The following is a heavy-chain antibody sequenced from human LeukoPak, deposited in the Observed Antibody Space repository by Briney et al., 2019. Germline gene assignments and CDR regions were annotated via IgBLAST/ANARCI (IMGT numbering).Heavy chain of an antibody. CDR1: GGSISSYY. V-gene: IGHV4-59*01. CDR2: IYYSGST. CDR3: ARDISSGWYWFDP. D-gene: IGHD6-19*01. J-gene: IGHJ5*02. Sequence: SETLSLTCTVSGGSISSYYWSWIRQPPGKGLEWIGYIYYSGSTNYNPSLKSRATISVDTSKNQFSLKLSSVTAADTAVYYCARDISSGWYWFDPWGQGTLVTVSS.